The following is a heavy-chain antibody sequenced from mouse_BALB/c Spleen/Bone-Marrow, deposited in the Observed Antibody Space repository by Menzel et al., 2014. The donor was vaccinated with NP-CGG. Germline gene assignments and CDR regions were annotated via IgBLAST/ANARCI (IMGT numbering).Heavy chain of an antibody. D-gene: IGHD1-2*01. J-gene: IGHJ1*01. Sequence: QVHVKQSGVELVKPGASVKLSCMASGNTFTSYDINWVRQRPEQGLEWIGWIFPGDSTTKYNEKFKGKATLSTDKSSSTVHMQLSRLTSEDSAVYFCVRSRLRDWYFDVWGAGTTVTISS. CDR3: VRSRLRDWYFDV. CDR1: GNTFTSYD. CDR2: IFPGDSTT. V-gene: IGHV1S56*01.